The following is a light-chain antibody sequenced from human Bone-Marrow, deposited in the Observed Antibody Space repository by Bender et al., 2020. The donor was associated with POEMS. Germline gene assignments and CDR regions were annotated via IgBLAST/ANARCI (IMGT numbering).Light chain of an antibody. V-gene: IGLV2-11*01. CDR2: DVT. Sequence: QSALTQPRSVSGSPGQSVTISCTGTTSDIGGHNSVSWYQHHPGKAPQVMIFDVTQRPSGVPDRFSGSQSGNTASLTISGLQAEDEADYYCISYTSSSALYAIGTGTKVTVL. J-gene: IGLJ1*01. CDR1: TSDIGGHNS. CDR3: ISYTSSSALYA.